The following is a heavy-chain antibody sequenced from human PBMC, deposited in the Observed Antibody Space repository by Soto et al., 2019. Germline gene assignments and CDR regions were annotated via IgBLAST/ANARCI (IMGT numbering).Heavy chain of an antibody. Sequence: GESLKISCKASGYSFSNYWIGWVRQMPGKGLEWMATINPDDSESRYSPSFQGQVTISADKSISTAYLQWNSLKASDTAMYYCARPSNNYVAHWGQGTLVTVSS. D-gene: IGHD4-4*01. CDR1: GYSFSNYW. CDR3: ARPSNNYVAH. CDR2: INPDDSES. V-gene: IGHV5-51*01. J-gene: IGHJ4*02.